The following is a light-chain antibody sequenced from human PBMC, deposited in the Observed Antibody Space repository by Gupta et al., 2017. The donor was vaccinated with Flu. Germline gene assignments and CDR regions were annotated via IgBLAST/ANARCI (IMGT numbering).Light chain of an antibody. CDR3: QQDGSSPYT. V-gene: IGKV3-20*01. CDR2: GAS. CDR1: QSVRSSY. Sequence: PAGETASRSCGASQSVRSSYLAWYQQTPGQAPRPLIYGASTRATGIPDRFSGSGSGTXFTITIXRPETDDIPVYYCQQDGSSPYTFGXGTKLEIK. J-gene: IGKJ2*01.